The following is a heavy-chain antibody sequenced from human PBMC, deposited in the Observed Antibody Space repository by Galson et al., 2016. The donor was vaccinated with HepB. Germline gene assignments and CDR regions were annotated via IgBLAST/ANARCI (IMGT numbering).Heavy chain of an antibody. V-gene: IGHV3-30*18. CDR3: AKEQYTSRWYAEYYFDY. CDR2: ISFDGNNK. D-gene: IGHD6-13*01. CDR1: GFTFSSYG. Sequence: SLRLSCAASGFTFSSYGMYWVRQAPGKGLEWVAVISFDGNNKYYADSVKGRFTISRDNSKNMFYLQMNSLRPEDTAVYYCAKEQYTSRWYAEYYFDYWGQGTLVTVSS. J-gene: IGHJ4*02.